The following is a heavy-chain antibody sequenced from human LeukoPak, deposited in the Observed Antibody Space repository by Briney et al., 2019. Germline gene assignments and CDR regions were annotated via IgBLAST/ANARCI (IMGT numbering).Heavy chain of an antibody. D-gene: IGHD3-10*01. J-gene: IGHJ3*02. CDR3: AKDIEPWNYCYGHLAFDI. CDR2: ISWDGGST. Sequence: GGSLRLSCAASGFTFDDYAMHWVRQAPGKGLQWVSLISWDGGSTYYADSVKGRFTISRDNSKNSLYLQMNSLRAEDTAFYYCAKDIEPWNYCYGHLAFDIWGQGTMVTVSS. CDR1: GFTFDDYA. V-gene: IGHV3-43D*03.